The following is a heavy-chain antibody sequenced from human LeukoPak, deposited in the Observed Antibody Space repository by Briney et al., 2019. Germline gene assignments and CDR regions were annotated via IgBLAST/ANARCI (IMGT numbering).Heavy chain of an antibody. CDR3: AADYGDYLNLNYYYMDV. D-gene: IGHD4-17*01. Sequence: SVKVSCKASVGTFSSYAISWVRQAPGQGLEWMGGIIPIFGTANYAQKFQGRVTITADESTSTAYMELSSLRSQDTAVYYCAADYGDYLNLNYYYMDVWGKGTTVTVSS. CDR1: VGTFSSYA. J-gene: IGHJ6*03. CDR2: IIPIFGTA. V-gene: IGHV1-69*13.